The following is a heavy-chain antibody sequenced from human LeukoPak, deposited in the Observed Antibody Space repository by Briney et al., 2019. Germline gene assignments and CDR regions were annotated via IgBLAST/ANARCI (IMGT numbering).Heavy chain of an antibody. Sequence: PGGSPRLSCAASGFTFSSYAMSWVRQAPGKGLEWVSAISGSGGSTYYADSVKGRFTISRDNSKNTLYLQMNSLRAEDTAVYYCAKDHDFWSGYNWFDPWAREPWSPSPQ. CDR1: GFTFSSYA. CDR3: AKDHDFWSGYNWFDP. CDR2: ISGSGGST. J-gene: IGHJ5*02. D-gene: IGHD3-3*01. V-gene: IGHV3-23*01.